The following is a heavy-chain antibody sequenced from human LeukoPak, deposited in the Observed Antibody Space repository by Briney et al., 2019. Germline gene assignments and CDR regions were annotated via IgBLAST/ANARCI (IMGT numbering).Heavy chain of an antibody. CDR2: IYYSGST. D-gene: IGHD4-11*01. V-gene: IGHV4-59*01. J-gene: IGHJ6*02. CDR3: ARDPTTAGDYYYYYGMDV. CDR1: GGSISSYY. Sequence: SETPSLTCTVSGGSISSYYWSWIRQPPGKGLEWIGYIYYSGSTNYNPSLKSRVTIPVDTSKNQFSLKLSSVTAADTAVYYCARDPTTAGDYYYYYGMDVWGQGTTVTVSS.